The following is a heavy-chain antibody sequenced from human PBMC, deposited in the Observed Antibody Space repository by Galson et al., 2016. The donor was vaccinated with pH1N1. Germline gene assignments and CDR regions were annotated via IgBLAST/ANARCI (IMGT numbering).Heavy chain of an antibody. D-gene: IGHD2-21*01. CDR1: GYSFTSYW. CDR3: AWIGSDDPIYYYYMDV. J-gene: IGHJ6*03. CDR2: IYPGDSDT. Sequence: QSGAEVKKPGESLKISCKGSGYSFTSYWIAWVRQMPGKGLEWMGIIYPGDSDTRYGPSFQGQVTISADKSINTAYLQWSSLKASDTAMYYCAWIGSDDPIYYYYMDVWGKGTTVTVSS. V-gene: IGHV5-51*01.